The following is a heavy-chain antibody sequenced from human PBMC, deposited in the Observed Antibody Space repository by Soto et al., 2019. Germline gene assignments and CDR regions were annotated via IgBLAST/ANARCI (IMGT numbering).Heavy chain of an antibody. CDR1: GFTFSDYY. J-gene: IGHJ4*02. V-gene: IGHV3-11*01. D-gene: IGHD3-3*01. Sequence: GGSLRLSCAASGFTFSDYYMSWIRQAPGKGLEWVSYISSSGSSIYYADSVKGRFTISRDNAKNSLYLQMNSLRAEDTAVYYCARSQFRFLEWLSYAYYFDYWGQGTLVTVSS. CDR3: ARSQFRFLEWLSYAYYFDY. CDR2: ISSSGSSI.